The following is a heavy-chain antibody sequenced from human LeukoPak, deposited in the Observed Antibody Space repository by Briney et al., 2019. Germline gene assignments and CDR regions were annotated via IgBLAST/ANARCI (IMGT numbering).Heavy chain of an antibody. J-gene: IGHJ4*02. CDR1: GFTFSSYA. CDR2: ISGSGGST. CDR3: AKDVELERGYFNY. V-gene: IGHV3-23*01. Sequence: GGSLRLSCADSGFTFSSYAMSWVRQAPGKGLEWVSAISGSGGSTYYADSVKGRFTISRDNSKNTLYLQMNSLRAEDTAVYYCAKDVELERGYFNYWGQGTLVTVSS. D-gene: IGHD1-1*01.